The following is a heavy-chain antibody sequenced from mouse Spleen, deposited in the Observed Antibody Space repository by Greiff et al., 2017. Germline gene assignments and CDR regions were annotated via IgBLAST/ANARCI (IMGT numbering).Heavy chain of an antibody. Sequence: VQLQQSGTVLARPGASVKMSCKTSGYTFTSYWMHWVKQRPGQGLEWIGAIYPGNSDTSYNQKFKGKAKLTAVTSASTAYMELSSLTNEDSAVYYCTRHYDHAGAWFAYWGQGTLVTVSA. CDR3: TRHYDHAGAWFAY. CDR2: IYPGNSDT. CDR1: GYTFTSYW. J-gene: IGHJ3*01. V-gene: IGHV1-5*01. D-gene: IGHD2-4*01.